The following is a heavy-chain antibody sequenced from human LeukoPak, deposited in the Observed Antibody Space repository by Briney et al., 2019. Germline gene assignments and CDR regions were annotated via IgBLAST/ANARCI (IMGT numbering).Heavy chain of an antibody. D-gene: IGHD5-12*01. CDR1: GFTFSSYS. Sequence: GGSLRLSCAASGFTFSSYSMNWVRQAPGKGLEWVSSISSSSSYIYYADSVKGRFTISRDNAKNSLYLQMNSLRAEDTAVYYCARSKRGSTSYYYMDVWGKGTTVTVSS. J-gene: IGHJ6*03. CDR2: ISSSSSYI. V-gene: IGHV3-21*01. CDR3: ARSKRGSTSYYYMDV.